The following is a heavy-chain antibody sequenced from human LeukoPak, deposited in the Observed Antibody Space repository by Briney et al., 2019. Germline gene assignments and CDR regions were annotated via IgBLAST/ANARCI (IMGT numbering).Heavy chain of an antibody. J-gene: IGHJ4*02. CDR2: IDPNSGGT. V-gene: IGHV1-2*02. CDR1: VYTLTGKF. CDR3: ARDREALAYFDY. Sequence: ASVTVSCKASVYTLTGKFIHWVRQAPGQGLEWMGWIDPNSGGTDYAQKFRGRVTMTRDMSTSTAYMDLSSLISDDTAVYYCARDREALAYFDYWGQGTLVTVSS.